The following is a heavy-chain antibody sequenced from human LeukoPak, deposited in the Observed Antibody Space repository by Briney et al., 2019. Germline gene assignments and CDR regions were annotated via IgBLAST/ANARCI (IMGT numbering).Heavy chain of an antibody. J-gene: IGHJ4*02. CDR2: INPNSGGT. CDR3: ARTIFGVDMSYSFDY. Sequence: ASVKVSCKASGYTFTGYYMHWVRQAPGQGLEWMGWINPNSGGTNYAQKFQGRVTMTRDTSISTAYMELSRLRSDDTAVYYCARTIFGVDMSYSFDYWGQGTLVTVSS. V-gene: IGHV1-2*02. D-gene: IGHD3-3*01. CDR1: GYTFTGYY.